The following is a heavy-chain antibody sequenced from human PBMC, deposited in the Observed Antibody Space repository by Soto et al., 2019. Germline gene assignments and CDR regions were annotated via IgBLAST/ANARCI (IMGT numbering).Heavy chain of an antibody. Sequence: SENLSLTCTVSGDSISNTAYYWGWIRQPPGKGLEWIGDIYHSGSTYYNPSLKSRVTISVDTSKNQFSLKLRSVTAADTAVYYCARRSRWYYYGTASYYNLWLDPWGQGTLVTVSS. V-gene: IGHV4-39*01. CDR1: GDSISNTAYY. CDR3: ARRSRWYYYGTASYYNLWLDP. J-gene: IGHJ5*02. D-gene: IGHD3-10*01. CDR2: IYHSGST.